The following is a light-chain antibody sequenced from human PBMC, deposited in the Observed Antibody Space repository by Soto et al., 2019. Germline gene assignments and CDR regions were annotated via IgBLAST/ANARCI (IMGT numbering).Light chain of an antibody. J-gene: IGKJ1*01. V-gene: IGKV3-20*01. CDR1: QSVSSSY. Sequence: ELVLTQSPGTLSLSPGERATLSCRASQSVSSSYLAWYQQKPGQAPRLLIYEASIRAIVIPYRFSGSGSGTDFTLTISRLQPEDFAVYHCQQYDSSPPTFGQGSKVEIK. CDR2: EAS. CDR3: QQYDSSPPT.